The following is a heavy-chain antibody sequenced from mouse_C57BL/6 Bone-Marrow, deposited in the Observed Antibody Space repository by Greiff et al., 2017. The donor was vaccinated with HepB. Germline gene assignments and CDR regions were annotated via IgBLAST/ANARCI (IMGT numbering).Heavy chain of an antibody. Sequence: EVKLVESGGGLVQPGGSLSLSCAASGFTFTDYYMSWVRQPPGKALEWLGFIRNKANGYTTEYSASVKGRFTISRDNSQSILYLQMNALRAEDSATYYCARFLYYGSFDYWGQGTTLTVSS. J-gene: IGHJ2*01. V-gene: IGHV7-3*01. CDR1: GFTFTDYY. D-gene: IGHD1-1*01. CDR3: ARFLYYGSFDY. CDR2: IRNKANGYTT.